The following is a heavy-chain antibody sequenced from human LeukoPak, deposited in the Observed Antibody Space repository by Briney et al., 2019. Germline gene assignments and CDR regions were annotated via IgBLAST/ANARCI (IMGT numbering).Heavy chain of an antibody. V-gene: IGHV1-8*01. D-gene: IGHD6-19*01. CDR1: GYTFTSYD. CDR3: ARGGIAVAGNAFDI. Sequence: GASVKVSCKASGYTFTSYDINWVRQATGQGLEWMGWMNPNSGNTGYAQKFQGRVTMTRNTSISTAYMELSSLRSEDTAVYYCARGGIAVAGNAFDIWGQGTMVTVSS. J-gene: IGHJ3*02. CDR2: MNPNSGNT.